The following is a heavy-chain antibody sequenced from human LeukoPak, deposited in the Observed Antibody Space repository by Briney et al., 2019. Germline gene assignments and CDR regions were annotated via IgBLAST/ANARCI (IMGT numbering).Heavy chain of an antibody. CDR1: DHSITNTYY. Sequence: SETLSLTCGVSDHSITNTYYWGWLRQPPGKGLEWIGSISHGGSTHYNPSLKSRVTISIEMSKSQFSLQLTSVTAADTAVYYCTRQVDVHSAIGYFDSWGQGALVTVSS. CDR2: ISHGGST. V-gene: IGHV4-38-2*01. CDR3: TRQVDVHSAIGYFDS. D-gene: IGHD2-21*02. J-gene: IGHJ4*02.